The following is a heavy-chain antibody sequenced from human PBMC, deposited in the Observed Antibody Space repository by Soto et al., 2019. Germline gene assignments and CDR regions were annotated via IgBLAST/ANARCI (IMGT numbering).Heavy chain of an antibody. J-gene: IGHJ4*02. CDR3: ARDLAVGLVDY. V-gene: IGHV1-18*01. CDR2: ISAYNGNT. CDR1: GYTFTSYG. D-gene: IGHD6-19*01. Sequence: QVQLVQSGAEVKKPGASVKVSCKASGYTFTSYGISWVRQAPGQGLEWMGWISAYNGNTNYAKKLQGRATMTTDTYPSTAYMELRTLRSDDTAVYYCARDLAVGLVDYWGQGTLVTVSS.